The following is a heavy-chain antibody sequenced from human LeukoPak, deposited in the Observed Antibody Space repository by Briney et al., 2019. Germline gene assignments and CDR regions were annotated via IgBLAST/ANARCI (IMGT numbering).Heavy chain of an antibody. CDR1: GFTFSSYA. CDR2: ISSSGSTI. V-gene: IGHV3-11*01. D-gene: IGHD6-6*01. J-gene: IGHJ3*02. Sequence: PGGSLRLSCAASGFTFSSYAMSWIRQAPGKGLEWVSYISSSGSTIYYADSVKGRFTISRDNAKNSLYLQMNSLRAEDTAVYYCAREEVEVRSSAFDIWGQGTMVTVSS. CDR3: AREEVEVRSSAFDI.